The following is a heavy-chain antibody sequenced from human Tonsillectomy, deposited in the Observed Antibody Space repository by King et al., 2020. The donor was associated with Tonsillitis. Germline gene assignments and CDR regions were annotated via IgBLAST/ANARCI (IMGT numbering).Heavy chain of an antibody. CDR1: GFIFSNAW. CDR2: IKSKADGGTT. J-gene: IGHJ4*02. D-gene: IGHD3-10*01. V-gene: IGHV3-15*01. CDR3: TTVSARFGELSFDY. Sequence: VQLVESGGGLVKPGGSLRLSCAASGFIFSNAWMNWVRQAPGKGLEWVGRIKSKADGGTTDYAAPVKGRFSISRDDSKNTLYLQMNSLKTEDTAVYYCTTVSARFGELSFDYWGQGTLVTVSS.